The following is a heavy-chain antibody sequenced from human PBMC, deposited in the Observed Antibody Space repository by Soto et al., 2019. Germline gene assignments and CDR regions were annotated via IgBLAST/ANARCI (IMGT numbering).Heavy chain of an antibody. V-gene: IGHV3-30*18. J-gene: IGHJ4*02. CDR1: GFTFSSYG. D-gene: IGHD3-3*01. CDR3: AKDLRITIFGPGDYFDY. Sequence: GGSLRLSCAASGFTFSSYGMHWVRQAPGKGLEWVAVISYDGSNKYYADSVKGRFTISRDNSKNTLYLQMNSLRAEDTAVYYCAKDLRITIFGPGDYFDYWGPGTLVTVSS. CDR2: ISYDGSNK.